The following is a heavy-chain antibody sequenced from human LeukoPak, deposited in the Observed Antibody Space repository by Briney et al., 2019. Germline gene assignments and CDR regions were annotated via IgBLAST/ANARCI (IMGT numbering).Heavy chain of an antibody. CDR2: ISGSGGST. CDR1: GFTFSSYA. D-gene: IGHD1-26*01. J-gene: IGHJ4*02. Sequence: PGGSLRLSCAASGFTFSSYAMSRVRQAPGKGLEWVSTISGSGGSTYYADSVKGRFTISRDNSKNTLYLQMNSLRAEDTAVYYCAKDGSGSYSSFDYRGQGTLVTVSS. V-gene: IGHV3-23*01. CDR3: AKDGSGSYSSFDY.